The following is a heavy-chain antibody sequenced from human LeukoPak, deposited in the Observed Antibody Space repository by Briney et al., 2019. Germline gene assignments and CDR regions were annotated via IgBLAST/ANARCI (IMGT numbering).Heavy chain of an antibody. D-gene: IGHD6-19*01. CDR3: ARGGRYSSGWPHFDY. CDR2: IYYSGST. Sequence: PSETLSLTCTVSDGSVSSGRYYWSWIRQPPGKGLEWIGYIYYSGSTNYNPSLKSRVTISADTSKNQFSLQLSSVTAADTAVYYCARGGRYSSGWPHFDYWGQGTLVSVSS. CDR1: DGSVSSGRYY. V-gene: IGHV4-61*01. J-gene: IGHJ4*02.